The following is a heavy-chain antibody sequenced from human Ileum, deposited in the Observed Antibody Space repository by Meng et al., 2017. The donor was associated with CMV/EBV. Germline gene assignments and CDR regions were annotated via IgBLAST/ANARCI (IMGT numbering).Heavy chain of an antibody. CDR1: GYTFTAYY. D-gene: IGHD2-8*02. V-gene: IGHV1-2*02. CDR3: ARKMGVYYFDY. Sequence: QVGGVQSGAQVKRPVASVKVPCKASGYTFTAYYMHWVRQAPGQGLEWMGWIDPNSGGTNYAQKFQGRVTMTRDTSINTAYMELSRLRYDDTAVYYCARKMGVYYFDYWGQGTLVTVSS. J-gene: IGHJ4*02. CDR2: IDPNSGGT.